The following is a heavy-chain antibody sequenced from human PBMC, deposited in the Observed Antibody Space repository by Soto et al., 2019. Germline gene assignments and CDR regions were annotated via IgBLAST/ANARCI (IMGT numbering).Heavy chain of an antibody. D-gene: IGHD2-8*01. CDR3: ARLYGLDAFDI. J-gene: IGHJ3*02. Sequence: SETLSLTCTVAGGSINSYYWSWIRQPPGKGLEWIGYIYYSGSTNYNPSLKSRVTISVDTSKNQFSLKLSSVTAADTAVYYCARLYGLDAFDIWGKGTMVTVSS. CDR1: GGSINSYY. CDR2: IYYSGST. V-gene: IGHV4-59*08.